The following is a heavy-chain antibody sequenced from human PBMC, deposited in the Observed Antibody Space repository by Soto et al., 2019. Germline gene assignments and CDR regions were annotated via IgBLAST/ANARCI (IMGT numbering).Heavy chain of an antibody. V-gene: IGHV2-5*01. CDR2: VYWNGDK. Sequence: SGPTLVNPTQTLTLTCSFSGFSLTTGGLGVAWIRQPPGKAPEWLALVYWNGDKRYSPSLRNRLTITKDTSRNQVVLTMTNMDPVDTATYYCGHRSSSFDFWGNDYWGQGIQVTVSS. J-gene: IGHJ4*02. CDR1: GFSLTTGGLG. D-gene: IGHD3-3*01. CDR3: GHRSSSFDFWGNDY.